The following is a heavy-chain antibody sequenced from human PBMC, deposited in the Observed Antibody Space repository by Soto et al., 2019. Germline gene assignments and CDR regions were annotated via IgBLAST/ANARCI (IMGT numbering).Heavy chain of an antibody. CDR1: GYTFTSYA. Sequence: QVQLVQSGAEVKKPGASVKVSCKASGYTFTSYAMHWVRQAPGQRLEWMGWINAGNGNTKYSQKFQGRVTITRDTSASTAYMELSSLRSEDTAVYYCARGLGYCSSTSCEKGDYWGQGTLVTVSS. CDR2: INAGNGNT. V-gene: IGHV1-3*01. J-gene: IGHJ4*02. CDR3: ARGLGYCSSTSCEKGDY. D-gene: IGHD2-2*01.